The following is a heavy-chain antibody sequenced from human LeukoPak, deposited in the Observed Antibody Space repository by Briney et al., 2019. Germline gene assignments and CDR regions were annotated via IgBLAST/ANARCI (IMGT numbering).Heavy chain of an antibody. V-gene: IGHV1-2*02. CDR3: ARSPGLDTAVVNRP. CDR2: INPNSGGT. D-gene: IGHD5-18*01. CDR1: GYTFTGYY. J-gene: IGHJ5*02. Sequence: GASVKVSCKTSGYTFTGYYIHWVRQAPGQGLEWMGWINPNSGGTNYAQNFQGRVTMTRDTSINKAYMELGRLRSDDTAVYYCARSPGLDTAVVNRPWGQGTLITVSS.